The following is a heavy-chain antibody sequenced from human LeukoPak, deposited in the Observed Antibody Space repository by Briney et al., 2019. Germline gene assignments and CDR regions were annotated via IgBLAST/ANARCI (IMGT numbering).Heavy chain of an antibody. CDR3: ARFNDILTGADY. V-gene: IGHV1-8*01. D-gene: IGHD3-9*01. CDR2: MNPNSGNT. Sequence: EASVKVSCKASGYTFTSYDINWVRQATGQGLEWMGWMNPNSGNTGYAQKFQGRVTMTRNTSISTAHMELSSLRSEDTAVYYCARFNDILTGADYWGQGTLVTVSS. J-gene: IGHJ4*02. CDR1: GYTFTSYD.